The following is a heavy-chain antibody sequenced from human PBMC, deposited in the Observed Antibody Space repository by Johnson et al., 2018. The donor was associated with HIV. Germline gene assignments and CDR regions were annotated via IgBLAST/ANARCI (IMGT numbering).Heavy chain of an antibody. CDR2: IGTAGDT. D-gene: IGHD1-14*01. J-gene: IGHJ3*02. CDR3: ARDPYMRAFAI. CDR1: GFTFSSYD. Sequence: VQLVESGGGLVQPGGSLRLSCAASGFTFSSYDMHWVRQATGKGLEWVSAIGTAGDTYYPGSVKGRFTISRENAKNSLYLQMNSLRADDTAVYYCARDPYMRAFAIWGQGTMVTVSS. V-gene: IGHV3-13*01.